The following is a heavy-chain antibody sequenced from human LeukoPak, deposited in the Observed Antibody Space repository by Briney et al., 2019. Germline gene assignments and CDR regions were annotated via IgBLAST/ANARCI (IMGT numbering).Heavy chain of an antibody. D-gene: IGHD4-17*01. CDR2: INHSGST. V-gene: IGHV4-34*01. CDR1: GGSISGYY. Sequence: SETLSLTCTVSGGSISGYYWSWIRQPPGKGLEWIGEINHSGSTNYNPSLKSRVTISVDTSKNQFSLKLSSVTAADTAVYYCARDGDYWGRVARWGYWGQGTLVTVSS. J-gene: IGHJ4*02. CDR3: ARDGDYWGRVARWGY.